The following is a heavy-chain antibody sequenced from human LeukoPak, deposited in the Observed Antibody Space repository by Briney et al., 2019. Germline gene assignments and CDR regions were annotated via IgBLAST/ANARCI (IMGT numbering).Heavy chain of an antibody. CDR2: IYHSGST. V-gene: IGHV4-4*02. J-gene: IGHJ5*02. D-gene: IGHD6-19*01. Sequence: PSGTLSLTCAVSGGSISSSNWWSWVRQPPGKGLEWIGEIYHSGSTNYNPSLKSRVTISVDKSKNQFSLQLNSVTPEDTAVYYCARGGSGWYWFDPWGQGTLVTVSS. CDR1: GGSISSSNW. CDR3: ARGGSGWYWFDP.